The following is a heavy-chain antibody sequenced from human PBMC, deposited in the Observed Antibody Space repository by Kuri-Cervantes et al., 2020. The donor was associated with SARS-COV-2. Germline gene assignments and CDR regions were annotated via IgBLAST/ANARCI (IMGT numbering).Heavy chain of an antibody. D-gene: IGHD6-13*01. CDR1: GGSISSSNW. Sequence: GSLRLSCAVSGGSISSSNWWSWVRQPPGKGLEWIGEIYHSGSTNYNPSLKSRVTISVDKSKNQFSLELSSVTAADTAVYYCAKPEAAGPFYYGMDVWGQGTTVTISS. CDR2: IYHSGST. J-gene: IGHJ6*02. V-gene: IGHV4-4*02. CDR3: AKPEAAGPFYYGMDV.